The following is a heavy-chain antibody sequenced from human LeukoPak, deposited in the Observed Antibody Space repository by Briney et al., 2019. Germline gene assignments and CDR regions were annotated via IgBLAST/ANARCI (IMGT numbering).Heavy chain of an antibody. Sequence: GGSLRLSCAASGFTVSSNYMSWVRQAPGKGLEWVSVIYSGGATYYTDSVKGRFTISRDNSKNTLYLQMNSLRAEDTAVYYCARVALRGSYRSSRDAFDIWGQGTMVTVSS. V-gene: IGHV3-53*01. CDR3: ARVALRGSYRSSRDAFDI. D-gene: IGHD3-16*02. CDR1: GFTVSSNY. CDR2: IYSGGAT. J-gene: IGHJ3*02.